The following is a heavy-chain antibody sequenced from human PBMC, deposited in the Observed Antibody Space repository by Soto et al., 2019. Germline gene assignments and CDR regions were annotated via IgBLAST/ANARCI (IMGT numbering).Heavy chain of an antibody. D-gene: IGHD2-21*01. V-gene: IGHV3-21*01. J-gene: IGHJ5*02. CDR2: ISSSSSYI. CDR1: GFTFSSYS. CDR3: ARDSLYFIPADENNWFDP. Sequence: PGGSLRLSCAASGFTFSSYSMNWVRQAPGKGLEWVSSISSSSSYIYYADSVKGRFTISRDNAKNSLYLQMNSLRAEDTAVYYCARDSLYFIPADENNWFDPWGQGTLVTVSS.